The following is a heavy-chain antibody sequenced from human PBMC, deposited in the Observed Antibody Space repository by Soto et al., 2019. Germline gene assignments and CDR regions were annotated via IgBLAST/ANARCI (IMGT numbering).Heavy chain of an antibody. CDR2: ISGGGDGT. CDR3: ARGGYSRGWSFDY. Sequence: GGSLRLSCAASGFTFSNYAMSWVRRAPGTGLEWVSTISGGGDGTYYSDSVKGRFTISRDNSKNTLYLKINSLRADDTAVFHCARGGYSRGWSFDYWGQGTLVTVSS. J-gene: IGHJ4*02. D-gene: IGHD6-19*01. CDR1: GFTFSNYA. V-gene: IGHV3-23*01.